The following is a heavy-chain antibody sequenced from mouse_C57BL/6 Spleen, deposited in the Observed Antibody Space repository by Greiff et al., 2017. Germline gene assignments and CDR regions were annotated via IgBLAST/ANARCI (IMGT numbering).Heavy chain of an antibody. Sequence: QVQLKESGPELVKPGASVKLSCKASGYAFSSSWMNWVKQRPGKGLEWIGRIYPGDGDTNYDGKFKGKATLTADNSSSTAYMQLSSLTSEDSAVYFCAREGAYFDYWGQGTTLTVSS. J-gene: IGHJ2*01. CDR2: IYPGDGDT. CDR3: AREGAYFDY. CDR1: GYAFSSSW. V-gene: IGHV1-82*01.